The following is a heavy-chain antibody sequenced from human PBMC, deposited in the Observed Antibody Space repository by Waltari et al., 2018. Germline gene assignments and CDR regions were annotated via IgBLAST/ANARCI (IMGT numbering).Heavy chain of an antibody. Sequence: QVQLQQWGAGLLKPSETLSLTCAVYGGSFSGYYWSWIRQPPGKGLEWIGEINHSGSTNDNPSLKSRVTISVDTSKNQFSLKLSSVTAADTAVYYCARAIVVVVAATQGGWFDPWGQGTLVTVSS. CDR2: INHSGST. D-gene: IGHD2-15*01. CDR1: GGSFSGYY. V-gene: IGHV4-34*01. CDR3: ARAIVVVVAATQGGWFDP. J-gene: IGHJ5*02.